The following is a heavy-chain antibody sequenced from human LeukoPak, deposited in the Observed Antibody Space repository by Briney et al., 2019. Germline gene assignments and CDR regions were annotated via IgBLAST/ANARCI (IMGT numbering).Heavy chain of an antibody. V-gene: IGHV3-15*01. CDR1: GFTFSSYG. D-gene: IGHD1-1*01. CDR3: TTDLLYLRDRTTSPTN. Sequence: RPGGSLRLSCAASGFTFSSYGMHWVRQAPGKGLEWVGRIKSKTDGGTTDYAAPVKGRFTISRDDSKNTLYLQMNSLKTEDTAVYYCTTDLLYLRDRTTSPTNWGQGTLVTVSS. CDR2: IKSKTDGGTT. J-gene: IGHJ4*02.